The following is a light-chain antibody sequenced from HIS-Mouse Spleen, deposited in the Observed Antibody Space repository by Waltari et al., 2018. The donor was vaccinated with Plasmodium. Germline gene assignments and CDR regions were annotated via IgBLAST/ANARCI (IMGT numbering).Light chain of an antibody. CDR2: GKN. Sequence: SSELTQDPAVSVALGQTVSITCHGDSLRSYYASWYQHKPGQAPVLVSYGKNNRPSGIPDRFSGSSSGNTASLTITGAQAEDEADYYCNSRDSSGNHWVFGGGTKLTVL. CDR3: NSRDSSGNHWV. V-gene: IGLV3-19*01. CDR1: SLRSYY. J-gene: IGLJ3*02.